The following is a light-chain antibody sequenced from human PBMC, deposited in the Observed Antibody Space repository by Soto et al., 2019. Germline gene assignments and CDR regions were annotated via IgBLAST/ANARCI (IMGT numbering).Light chain of an antibody. CDR1: QSISTW. V-gene: IGKV1-5*03. CDR2: KAS. Sequence: DIQMTQSPSTLSASVGDRVTITCRASQSISTWLAWYQQKPGKAPKLLIYKASSLKSGVPSRFSGSGSGTEFTLTISSLQPDDFAPYYCQQYNSFSAFAFGPGTKVDIK. CDR3: QQYNSFSAFA. J-gene: IGKJ3*01.